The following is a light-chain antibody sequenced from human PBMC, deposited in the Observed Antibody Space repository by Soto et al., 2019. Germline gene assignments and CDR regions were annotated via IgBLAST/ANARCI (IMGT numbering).Light chain of an antibody. J-gene: IGKJ5*01. CDR2: DAS. CDR3: QQRLNWPLT. Sequence: TQSPSALSASLGDRATLXXRASQSVSHYLAWYQQKPGQAPRVXIYDASNRATGIPARFSGSGAGTDFTLTISSLEPEDFAVYYCQQRLNWPLTFGQGTRLEIK. V-gene: IGKV3-11*01. CDR1: QSVSHY.